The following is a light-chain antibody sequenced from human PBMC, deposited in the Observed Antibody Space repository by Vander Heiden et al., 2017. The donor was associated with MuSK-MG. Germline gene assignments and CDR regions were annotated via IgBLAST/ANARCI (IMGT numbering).Light chain of an antibody. Sequence: DIVMTQSPDSLAVSLGESATINCKSSQRVLYSSNNKNYLAWYQQKPGQPPKLLIYWASTRESGVPDRFSGSGSGTDFTLTISSLQAEDVAVYYCQQYYSTLFTFGHGTKVDIK. J-gene: IGKJ3*01. CDR2: WAS. CDR3: QQYYSTLFT. CDR1: QRVLYSSNNKNY. V-gene: IGKV4-1*01.